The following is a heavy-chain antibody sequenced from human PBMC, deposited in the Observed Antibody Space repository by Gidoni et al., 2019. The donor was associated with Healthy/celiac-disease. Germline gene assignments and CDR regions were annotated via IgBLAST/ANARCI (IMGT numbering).Heavy chain of an antibody. D-gene: IGHD6-13*01. J-gene: IGHJ4*02. CDR2: INHSGST. CDR3: ARRDSSTAGPYYFDY. CDR1: GGSFSGYY. Sequence: QSQLQQRGAGLLKPSETLSLTCAVYGGSFSGYYCSWIRPPPGKGLEWIGEINHSGSTNYNPSLKSRVTISVDTSKNQFSLKLSSVTAADTAVYYCARRDSSTAGPYYFDYWGQGTLVTVSS. V-gene: IGHV4-34*01.